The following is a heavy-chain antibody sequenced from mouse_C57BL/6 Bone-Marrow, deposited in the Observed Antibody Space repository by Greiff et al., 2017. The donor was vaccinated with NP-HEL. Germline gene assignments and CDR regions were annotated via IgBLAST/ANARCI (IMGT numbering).Heavy chain of an antibody. CDR3: ARLLRPYAMDY. D-gene: IGHD1-2*01. Sequence: VQLQQPGAELVRPGTSVKLSCKASGYTFTSYWMHWVKQRPGQGLEWIGVIDPSDSYTNYNQKFKGKATLTVDTSSSTAYMQLSSLTSEDSAVYYCARLLRPYAMDYWGQGTSVTVSS. J-gene: IGHJ4*01. V-gene: IGHV1-59*01. CDR1: GYTFTSYW. CDR2: IDPSDSYT.